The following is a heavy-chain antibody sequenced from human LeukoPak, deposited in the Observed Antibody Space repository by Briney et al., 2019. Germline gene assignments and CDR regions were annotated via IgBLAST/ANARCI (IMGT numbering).Heavy chain of an antibody. CDR1: GRFIGSYY. CDR2: IYYSVST. V-gene: IGHV4-59*01. Sequence: SETLSLTCPVSGRFIGSYYWSWIRQPAGKGLEWIGYIYYSVSTNYNPSLKSRVTISVDTSKNQFSLKLSSVTAADTAVYYCARSGVRYSGSWYLVYWGQGTLVTVSS. D-gene: IGHD6-13*01. J-gene: IGHJ4*02. CDR3: ARSGVRYSGSWYLVY.